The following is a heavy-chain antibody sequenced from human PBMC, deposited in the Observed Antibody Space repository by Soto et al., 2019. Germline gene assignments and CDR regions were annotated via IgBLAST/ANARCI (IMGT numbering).Heavy chain of an antibody. D-gene: IGHD1-26*01. V-gene: IGHV3-72*01. J-gene: IGHJ3*02. CDR3: ARDGSIVGATGAVDI. CDR1: GFTFSDHY. CDR2: TRNKANSYTT. Sequence: GGSLRLSCAASGFTFSDHYMDWVRQAPGKGLEWVGRTRNKANSYTTEYAASVKGRFTISRDDSKNSLYLQMNSLKTEDTAVYYCARDGSIVGATGAVDIWGQGTMVTVS.